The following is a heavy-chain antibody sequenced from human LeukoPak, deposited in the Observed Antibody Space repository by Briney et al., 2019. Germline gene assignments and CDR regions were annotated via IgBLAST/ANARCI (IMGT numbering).Heavy chain of an antibody. V-gene: IGHV3-21*01. CDR3: ARAEASVTTEYYFDY. Sequence: AGGSLRLSCAASGFTFSSYSMNWVRQAPGKGLEWVSSISSSSSYIYYADSVKGRFTISRDNAKNSLYLQMNSLRAEDTAVYYCARAEASVTTEYYFDYWGQGTLVTVSS. D-gene: IGHD4-17*01. J-gene: IGHJ4*02. CDR2: ISSSSSYI. CDR1: GFTFSSYS.